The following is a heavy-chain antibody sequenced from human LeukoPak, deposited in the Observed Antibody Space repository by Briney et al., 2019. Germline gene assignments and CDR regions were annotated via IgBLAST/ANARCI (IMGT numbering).Heavy chain of an antibody. CDR2: INAENFNT. J-gene: IGHJ3*01. CDR3: ARGSWGKRTFDV. CDR1: DDTFSNYG. V-gene: IGHV1-18*04. D-gene: IGHD6-6*01. Sequence: ASVKVSCKASDDTFSNYGVTWVRQAPGQGPEWMGWINAENFNTKYAQKIQGRVTMTTDTSTNTAYMELRSLISDDTAVYYCARGSWGKRTFDVWGQGTMVTVS.